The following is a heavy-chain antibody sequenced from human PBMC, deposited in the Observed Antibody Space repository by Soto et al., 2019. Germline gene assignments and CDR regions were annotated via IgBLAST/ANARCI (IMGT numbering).Heavy chain of an antibody. CDR1: GFTFDDYA. D-gene: IGHD3-10*01. Sequence: EVQLVESGGDLVQPGGSLRLSCAASGFTFDDYAMHWVRQVPGNGLEWVSGINWDSDTIAYAASVRGRFTISRDNAKNSLYLQMNSLRPEDTALYYCAKDFHTNMALMDVWGKGTTVTVSS. V-gene: IGHV3-9*01. J-gene: IGHJ6*03. CDR2: INWDSDTI. CDR3: AKDFHTNMALMDV.